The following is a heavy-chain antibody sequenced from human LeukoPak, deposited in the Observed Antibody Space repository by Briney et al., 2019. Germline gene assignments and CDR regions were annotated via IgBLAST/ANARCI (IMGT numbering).Heavy chain of an antibody. D-gene: IGHD6-19*01. CDR3: ARGWPTQWLAPNFDY. CDR1: GFTVSSNY. J-gene: IGHJ4*02. CDR2: IYSGGST. Sequence: GGSLRLSCAASGFTVSSNYMSWVRQAPGKWLEWVSVIYSGGSTYYADSVKGRFTISRDNTKNTLYLQMNSLRAEDTAVYYCARGWPTQWLAPNFDYWGQGTLVTVSS. V-gene: IGHV3-53*01.